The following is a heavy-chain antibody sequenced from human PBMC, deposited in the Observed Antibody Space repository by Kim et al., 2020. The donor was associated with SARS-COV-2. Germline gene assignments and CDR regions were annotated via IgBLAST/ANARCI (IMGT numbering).Heavy chain of an antibody. CDR1: GGSISSGDYY. Sequence: SETLSLTCTVSGGSISSGDYYWSWIRQPPGKGLEWIGYIYYTGSSHYNPSLNSRVTISIDTSKNQFSPKLSSVTAADTAVDYCARGPPIGGGDCYSHWGQGTLVTVSS. D-gene: IGHD2-21*02. J-gene: IGHJ4*02. CDR2: IYYTGSS. CDR3: ARGPPIGGGDCYSH. V-gene: IGHV4-30-4*08.